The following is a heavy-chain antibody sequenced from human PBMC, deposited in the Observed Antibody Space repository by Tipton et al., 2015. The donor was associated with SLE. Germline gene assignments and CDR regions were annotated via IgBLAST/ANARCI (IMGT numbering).Heavy chain of an antibody. D-gene: IGHD6-6*01. Sequence: GLVKPSETLSITCAVYGGSFSGYYWSWIRQPPGKGLEWIGEINHSGSTNYNPSLKSRVTISVDTSKNQFSLKLSSVTAADTAVYYCARVPFEYSSSTTFDYWGQGTLVTVSA. CDR1: GGSFSGYY. V-gene: IGHV4-34*01. CDR2: INHSGST. J-gene: IGHJ4*02. CDR3: ARVPFEYSSSTTFDY.